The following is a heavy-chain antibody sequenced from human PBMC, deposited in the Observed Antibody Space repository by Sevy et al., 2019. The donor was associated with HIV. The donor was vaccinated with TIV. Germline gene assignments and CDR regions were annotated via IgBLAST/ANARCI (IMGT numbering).Heavy chain of an antibody. CDR3: VRGTSGWYGVDF. V-gene: IGHV3-74*01. J-gene: IGHJ4*02. CDR1: GFTLSGYW. D-gene: IGHD6-19*01. CDR2: MNSDGTVI. Sequence: GGSLRLSCAPSGFTLSGYWMHWVRQAPGKGLEWVSYMNSDGTVIKYADFVQGRFIMSRDNAKNTLFLQMNSLTVADTALYYCVRGTSGWYGVDFWGQGTLVIVSS.